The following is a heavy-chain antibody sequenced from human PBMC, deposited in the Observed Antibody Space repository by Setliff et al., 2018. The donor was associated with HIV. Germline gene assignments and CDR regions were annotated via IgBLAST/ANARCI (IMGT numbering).Heavy chain of an antibody. D-gene: IGHD6-19*01. CDR3: ARNQGDSSGWYAGDY. J-gene: IGHJ4*01. V-gene: IGHV1-2*02. Sequence: ASVKVSCKTSGYTFTDYYIHWVRQAPGQGLEWMGWINPNSGGTNYAQKFQGRVTMTRDTSTNTVYMDLRNLRSEDTAVYYCARNQGDSSGWYAGDYWGHGTLVTVSS. CDR1: GYTFTDYY. CDR2: INPNSGGT.